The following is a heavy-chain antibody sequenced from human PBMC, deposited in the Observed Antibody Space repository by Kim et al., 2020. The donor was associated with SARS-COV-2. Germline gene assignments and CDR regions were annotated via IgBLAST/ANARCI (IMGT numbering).Heavy chain of an antibody. Sequence: SVKVSCKASGGTFSSYAISWVRQAHGQGLEWMGGIIPIFGTANYAQKFQGRVTITADESTSTAYMELSSLRSEDTAVYYCARVYYGSGSYYIPYYFDYWGQGTLVTVSS. J-gene: IGHJ4*02. V-gene: IGHV1-69*13. CDR3: ARVYYGSGSYYIPYYFDY. CDR2: IIPIFGTA. D-gene: IGHD3-10*01. CDR1: GGTFSSYA.